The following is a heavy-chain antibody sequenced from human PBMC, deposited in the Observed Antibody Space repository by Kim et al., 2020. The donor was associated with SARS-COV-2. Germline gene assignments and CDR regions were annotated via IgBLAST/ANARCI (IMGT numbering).Heavy chain of an antibody. Sequence: GGSLRLSCAASGFTFSHYGMHWVRQAPGKGLEWVAVISYDGGNKYYEDSVKGRFTISRDNSKNTLYLQMNSLKTEDTAVYYCAKVGSSNWYYFDYWGQGTLVTVSS. CDR1: GFTFSHYG. V-gene: IGHV3-30*18. CDR3: AKVGSSNWYYFDY. J-gene: IGHJ4*02. D-gene: IGHD6-13*01. CDR2: ISYDGGNK.